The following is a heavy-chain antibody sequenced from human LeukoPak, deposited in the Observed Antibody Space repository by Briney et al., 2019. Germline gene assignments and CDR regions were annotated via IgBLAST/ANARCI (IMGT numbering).Heavy chain of an antibody. CDR2: ISSSSSYI. CDR1: GFTFSSYS. D-gene: IGHD3-10*01. V-gene: IGHV3-21*01. Sequence: GGSLRLSCAASGFTFSSYSMNWVRRAPGKGLEWVSSISSSSSYIYYADSVKGRFTISRDNAKNSLYLQMNSLRAEDTAVYYCARVRWSGFGEYPGPFDYWGQGTLVTVSS. J-gene: IGHJ4*02. CDR3: ARVRWSGFGEYPGPFDY.